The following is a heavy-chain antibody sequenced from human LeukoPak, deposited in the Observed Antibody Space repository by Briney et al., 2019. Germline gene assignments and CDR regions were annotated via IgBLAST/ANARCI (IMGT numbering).Heavy chain of an antibody. CDR1: GFTFSSYA. CDR3: AKERTNYYDSSGYDY. D-gene: IGHD3-22*01. J-gene: IGHJ4*02. Sequence: GGSLRLSCAASGFTFSSYAMSWVRQAPGKGLEWVSAISGSGGSTYYADSVKGRFTISRDNSKNTLYLQMNSLRAEDAAVYYCAKERTNYYDSSGYDYWGQGTLSPSPQ. CDR2: ISGSGGST. V-gene: IGHV3-23*01.